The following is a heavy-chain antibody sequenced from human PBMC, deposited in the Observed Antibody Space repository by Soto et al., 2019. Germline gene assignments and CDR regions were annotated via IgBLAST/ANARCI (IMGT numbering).Heavy chain of an antibody. J-gene: IGHJ4*02. CDR3: AREEPISSWSPLDY. CDR1: GFTFSSFW. V-gene: IGHV3-74*01. Sequence: GGSLRLSCEASGFTFSSFWMHWVRQAPGKGLVWVSRISTDGSTTYYADPVRGRFTMSRDNAKNSLYLQVNSLEAEDTAVYYCAREEPISSWSPLDYWGQGTLVTVSS. CDR2: ISTDGSTT. D-gene: IGHD6-13*01.